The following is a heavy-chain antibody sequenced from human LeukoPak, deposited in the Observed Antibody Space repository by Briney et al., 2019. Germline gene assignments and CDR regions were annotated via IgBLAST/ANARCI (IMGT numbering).Heavy chain of an antibody. CDR2: IYTSGST. J-gene: IGHJ4*02. Sequence: SETLSLTCTVSGGSISSGSYYWRWIRQPAGKGLEWIGRIYTSGSTNYNPSLKSRVTISVDTSKNQFSLKLSSVTAADTAVYYCARQSSTGLSATDYWGQGTLVTVSS. V-gene: IGHV4-61*02. D-gene: IGHD2-2*01. CDR3: ARQSSTGLSATDY. CDR1: GGSISSGSYY.